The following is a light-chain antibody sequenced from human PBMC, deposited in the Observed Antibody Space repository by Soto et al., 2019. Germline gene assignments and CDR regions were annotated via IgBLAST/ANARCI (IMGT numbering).Light chain of an antibody. J-gene: IGKJ1*01. CDR2: GAS. CDR1: QSVSSSY. V-gene: IGKV3-20*01. CDR3: QQYGFSLRT. Sequence: EIVLTQSPGTLSLSPVERATLSCMASQSVSSSYLAWYQQKPGQAPRLLIYGASSRASGIPDRFSGSGSGTDFTLTISRLEPEDFAVYYCQQYGFSLRTFGQGTKVDI.